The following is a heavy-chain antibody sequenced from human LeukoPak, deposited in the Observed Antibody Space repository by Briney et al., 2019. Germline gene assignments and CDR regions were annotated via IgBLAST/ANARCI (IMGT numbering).Heavy chain of an antibody. CDR3: ARQYFLILSLYYFDY. CDR1: GGSISSSSHY. D-gene: IGHD3-10*02. J-gene: IGHJ4*02. CDR2: IYYSGST. V-gene: IGHV4-39*01. Sequence: PSETLSLTCTVSGGSISSSSHYWGWIRQPPGKGLEWIGGIYYSGSTYYNPSLKSRVTISVDTSKNQFSLKLSSVTAADTAVYYCARQYFLILSLYYFDYWGQGTLVTVSS.